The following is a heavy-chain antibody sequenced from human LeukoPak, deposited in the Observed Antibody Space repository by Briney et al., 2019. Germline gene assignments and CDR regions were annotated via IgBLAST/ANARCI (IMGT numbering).Heavy chain of an antibody. V-gene: IGHV3-30-3*01. D-gene: IGHD2-2*01. CDR1: GFTFSSYA. J-gene: IGHJ6*03. Sequence: PGGSLRLSCAASGFTFSSYAMHWVRQAPGKGLEWVAVISYDGSNKYYADSVKGRFTISRDNSKNTLYLQMNSLRAADTAVYYCARDIFEVPAANRGLGTRDDQHYYYMDVWGKGTTVTVSS. CDR2: ISYDGSNK. CDR3: ARDIFEVPAANRGLGTRDDQHYYYMDV.